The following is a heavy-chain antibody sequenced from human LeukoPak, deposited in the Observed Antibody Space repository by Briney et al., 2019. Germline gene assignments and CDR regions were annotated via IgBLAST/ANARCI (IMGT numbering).Heavy chain of an antibody. D-gene: IGHD5-18*01. J-gene: IGHJ5*02. Sequence: SETLSLTCTVSGGSISSYYWSWLRQPPGKGLEWIGYIYYSGSTNYNPSLKSRVTISVDTSKNQFSLKLSSVTAADTAVYYCARAVLGGYGYDNWFDPWGQGTLVTVSS. CDR3: ARAVLGGYGYDNWFDP. CDR1: GGSISSYY. CDR2: IYYSGST. V-gene: IGHV4-59*01.